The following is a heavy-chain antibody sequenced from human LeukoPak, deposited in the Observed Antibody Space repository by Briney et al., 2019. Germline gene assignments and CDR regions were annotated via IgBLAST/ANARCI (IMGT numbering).Heavy chain of an antibody. V-gene: IGHV7-4-1*02. D-gene: IGHD2-15*01. CDR1: GYTFTSYA. CDR3: ARDGRVVAATFGYWFDH. CDR2: INTNTGNP. J-gene: IGHJ5*02. Sequence: ASVKVSCKASGYTFTSYAMNWVRQAPGQGLEWMGWINTNTGNPTYAQGFTGRFVFSLDTSVSTAYLQISSLKAEDTAVYYCARDGRVVAATFGYWFDHWGQGTLVTVSS.